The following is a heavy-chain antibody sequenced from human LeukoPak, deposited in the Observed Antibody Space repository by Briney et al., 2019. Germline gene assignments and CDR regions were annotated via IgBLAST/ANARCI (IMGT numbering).Heavy chain of an antibody. V-gene: IGHV5-51*01. D-gene: IGHD6-19*01. CDR2: IYPDDSNT. CDR3: ARQSITVARTYFDY. CDR1: GYSFTTHW. J-gene: IGHJ4*02. Sequence: GESLGISCKGSGYSFTTHWIGWVRQMPGKGLEWMGIIYPDDSNTRYSPSFQGQVTLSADKSISTAFLQWSSLKASDTAMYYCARQSITVARTYFDYWGQGTLVTVSS.